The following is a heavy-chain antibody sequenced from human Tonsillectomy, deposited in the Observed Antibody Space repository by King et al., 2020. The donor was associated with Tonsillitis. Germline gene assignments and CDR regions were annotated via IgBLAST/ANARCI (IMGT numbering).Heavy chain of an antibody. CDR2: INPNNGDT. CDR1: GYTFTGYH. D-gene: IGHD1-26*01. Sequence: QLVQSGAEVKKPGASVKVSCKASGYTFTGYHMHWVRQAPGQGLEWMGWINPNNGDTNYAKKFQGRVTMTRDTSISKAYMELSRRRSDDTAVYYCARALIVGATLVGYWGQGTLVTVSS. V-gene: IGHV1-2*02. CDR3: ARALIVGATLVGY. J-gene: IGHJ4*02.